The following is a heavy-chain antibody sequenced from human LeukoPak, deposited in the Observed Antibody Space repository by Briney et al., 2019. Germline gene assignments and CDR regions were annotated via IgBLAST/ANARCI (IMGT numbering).Heavy chain of an antibody. Sequence: GGSLRLSCAASGFTFNIYVLTWVRQAPGKGLEWVSSISGSGDTTYYADSVKGRFTISRDNSKNTLYLKMTNLRAEDTAVYYCAKARVISAFDYWGQGTLVTVSS. J-gene: IGHJ4*02. V-gene: IGHV3-23*01. D-gene: IGHD2/OR15-2a*01. CDR3: AKARVISAFDY. CDR2: ISGSGDTT. CDR1: GFTFNIYV.